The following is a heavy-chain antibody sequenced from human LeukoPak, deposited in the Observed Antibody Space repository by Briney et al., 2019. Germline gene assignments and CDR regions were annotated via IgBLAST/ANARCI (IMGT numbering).Heavy chain of an antibody. D-gene: IGHD5-24*01. CDR1: GYSFTTYW. V-gene: IGHV5-51*01. Sequence: PGESLKISCKGSGYSFTTYWIAWVRQMPGKGLEWMGIIYPGDSDTRYSPSFQGQITISADKSISTAYLQWSSLKASDTAIYYCARQGYSYAYDYWGQGTLLTVSP. CDR3: ARQGYSYAYDY. CDR2: IYPGDSDT. J-gene: IGHJ4*02.